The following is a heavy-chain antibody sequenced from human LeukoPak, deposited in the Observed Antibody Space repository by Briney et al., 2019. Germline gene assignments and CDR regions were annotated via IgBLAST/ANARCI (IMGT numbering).Heavy chain of an antibody. J-gene: IGHJ4*02. Sequence: ASVKVSCKASGYTFTGYYVHWVRQAPGQGFEWMGWISPNSGGTNYAQKFQGRVTVTRDTSISTAYMELSSLRPDDTAVYYCARGLPGTTITGSFDYWGQGTLVTVSS. D-gene: IGHD5-24*01. V-gene: IGHV1-2*02. CDR3: ARGLPGTTITGSFDY. CDR1: GYTFTGYY. CDR2: ISPNSGGT.